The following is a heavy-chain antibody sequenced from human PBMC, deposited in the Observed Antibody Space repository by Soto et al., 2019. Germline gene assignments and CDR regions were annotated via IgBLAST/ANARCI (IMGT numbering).Heavy chain of an antibody. J-gene: IGHJ5*01. Sequence: SETLSLTCIVSGDSIKTDGHSWIWIRHPPGEALEWIGYIYQTGTTQYNPSLSSRISISADRSKNQFSLHLTSVTAADTAVYYCARAVFCTDGFCFPNWLDPWGQGILVTAPQ. CDR1: GDSIKTDGHS. CDR3: ARAVFCTDGFCFPNWLDP. CDR2: IYQTGTT. V-gene: IGHV4-30-2*01. D-gene: IGHD2-8*01.